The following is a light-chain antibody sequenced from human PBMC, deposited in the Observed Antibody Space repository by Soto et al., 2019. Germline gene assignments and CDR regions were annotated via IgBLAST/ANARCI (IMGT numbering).Light chain of an antibody. CDR3: AAWDESLNGYV. CDR1: SSNIGSNT. V-gene: IGLV1-44*01. J-gene: IGLJ1*01. Sequence: QSVLTQPPSASGTPGQRVTISCSGSSSNIGSNTVNWYQQLPGTAPKLLIYSNNQRPSGVPDRFSGSKSGTSASLAISGLQSEDEADYYCAAWDESLNGYVSGNGTKVTVL. CDR2: SNN.